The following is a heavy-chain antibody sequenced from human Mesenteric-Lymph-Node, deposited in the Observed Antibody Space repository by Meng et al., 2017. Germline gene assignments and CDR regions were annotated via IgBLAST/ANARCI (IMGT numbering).Heavy chain of an antibody. J-gene: IGHJ4*02. CDR3: ARDYYDSSGYFLFDY. Sequence: SETLSLTCTVSGGSISSGSYYWSWIRQPAGKGLEWIGYIYYSGSTNYNPSLKSRVTISVDTSKNQFSLKLSSVTAADTAVYYCARDYYDSSGYFLFDYWGQGTLVTVSS. CDR1: GGSISSGSYY. CDR2: IYYSGST. V-gene: IGHV4-61*10. D-gene: IGHD3-22*01.